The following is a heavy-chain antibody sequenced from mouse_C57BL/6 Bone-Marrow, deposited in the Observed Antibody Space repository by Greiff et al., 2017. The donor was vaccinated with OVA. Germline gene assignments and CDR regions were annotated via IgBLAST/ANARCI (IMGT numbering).Heavy chain of an antibody. V-gene: IGHV1-42*01. Sequence: EVQRVESGPELVKPGASVKISCKASGYSFTGYYMNWVKQSPEKSLEWIGEINPSTGGTTYNRKFKDKATLTVDKSSSTAYMQLKSLTSEDSAVYYCASGATDLMDYWGQGTSVTVSS. CDR1: GYSFTGYY. J-gene: IGHJ4*01. D-gene: IGHD3-1*01. CDR3: ASGATDLMDY. CDR2: INPSTGGT.